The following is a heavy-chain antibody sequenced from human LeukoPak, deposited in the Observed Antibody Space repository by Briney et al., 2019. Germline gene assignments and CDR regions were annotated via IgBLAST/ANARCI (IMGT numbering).Heavy chain of an antibody. CDR3: AKAGSIRFDY. D-gene: IGHD1-26*01. J-gene: IGHJ4*02. CDR2: IKEDGSEK. V-gene: IGHV3-7*03. Sequence: GGSLRLSCAASGFTFSSHWMSWVRQAPRKGLEWLANIKEDGSEKYYVDSVKGRFTISRDNSKNTLYLQMNSLRAEDTAVYYCAKAGSIRFDYWGQGTLVTVSS. CDR1: GFTFSSHW.